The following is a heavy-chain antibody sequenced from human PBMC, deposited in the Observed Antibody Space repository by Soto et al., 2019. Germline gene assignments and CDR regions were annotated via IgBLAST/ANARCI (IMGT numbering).Heavy chain of an antibody. V-gene: IGHV1-3*04. J-gene: IGHJ3*02. D-gene: IGHD1-26*01. CDR2: INIGNGNT. Sequence: GPSVKVCCKASGSPFIYYPIHWVRQAPGQGLEWVGWINIGNGNTESSQKFQGRVTITTDTSASTAHMELRSLTSEDTAVYYCAIIKIDSPEKIVGATSGRHDAFDIWGQGTMVTVSS. CDR3: AIIKIDSPEKIVGATSGRHDAFDI. CDR1: GSPFIYYP.